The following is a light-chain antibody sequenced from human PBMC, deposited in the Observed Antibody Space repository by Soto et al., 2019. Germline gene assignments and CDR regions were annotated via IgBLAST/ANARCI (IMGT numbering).Light chain of an antibody. V-gene: IGLV2-23*01. Sequence: QSALTQPASVSGSTGQSITISCNGSSNTIGGYNVVSWYQQHPGKAPKVSIYEGLKRPSGVSNRFSAAISGSPASLTISGLQAEDEADYYCCSYVGATTYVFGSGTKVTVL. CDR2: EGL. J-gene: IGLJ1*01. CDR3: CSYVGATTYV. CDR1: SNTIGGYNV.